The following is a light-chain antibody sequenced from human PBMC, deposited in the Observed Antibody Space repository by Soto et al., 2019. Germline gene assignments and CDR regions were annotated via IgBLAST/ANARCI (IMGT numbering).Light chain of an antibody. V-gene: IGKV1-27*01. CDR3: QKYNSAPPWT. J-gene: IGKJ1*01. CDR1: QGISIY. Sequence: DFQMTQSPSSLSASVGDRVTITCRASQGISIYLAWYQQKPGKVPKLLIYRASTLQSGVPSRFSGSGSGTDFTLTISSLQPVDVATYYCQKYNSAPPWTFGQGTKVDIK. CDR2: RAS.